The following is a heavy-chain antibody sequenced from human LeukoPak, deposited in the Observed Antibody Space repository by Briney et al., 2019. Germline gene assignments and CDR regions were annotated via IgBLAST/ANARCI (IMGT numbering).Heavy chain of an antibody. CDR2: IYYSGST. D-gene: IGHD3-10*01. V-gene: IGHV4-59*08. CDR1: GGSISSYY. Sequence: SETLSLTCTVSGGSISSYYWSWLRPPPGKGLEWIGYIYYSGSTNYNPSLKSRVTISVDTSKNQFSLKLSSVTAADTAVYYCARHSNYGSGSYYRYWFDPWGQGTLVTVSS. J-gene: IGHJ5*02. CDR3: ARHSNYGSGSYYRYWFDP.